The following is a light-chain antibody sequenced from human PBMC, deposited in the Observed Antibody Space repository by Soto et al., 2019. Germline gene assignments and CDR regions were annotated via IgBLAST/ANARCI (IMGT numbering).Light chain of an antibody. CDR2: KAS. CDR1: QTISSW. CDR3: QHYNSYSEA. V-gene: IGKV1-5*03. Sequence: DIQMTQSPSTLSGSVGDRVTITCRASQTISSWLAWYQQKPWKAPKLLIYKASTLKSGVPSRLSGSRSGTEFTLTISSRQADEYATYYCQHYNSYSEAFGHGTKVELK. J-gene: IGKJ1*01.